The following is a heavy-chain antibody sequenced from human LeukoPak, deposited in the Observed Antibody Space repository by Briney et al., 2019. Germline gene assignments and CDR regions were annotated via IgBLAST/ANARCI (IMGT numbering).Heavy chain of an antibody. J-gene: IGHJ6*02. CDR3: ARKNSGSSNLLVPYYGMDV. CDR2: ISGSGGST. CDR1: GFTFSSYA. D-gene: IGHD1-26*01. Sequence: PGGSLRLSCAASGFTFSSYAMSWVRQAPGKGLEWVSAISGSGGSTYYADSVKGRFTISRDNSKNTLYLQMNSLRAEDTAVYYCARKNSGSSNLLVPYYGMDVWGQGTTVTVSS. V-gene: IGHV3-23*01.